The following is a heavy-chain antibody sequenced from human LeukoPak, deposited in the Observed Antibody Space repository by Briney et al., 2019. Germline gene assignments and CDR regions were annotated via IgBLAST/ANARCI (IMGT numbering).Heavy chain of an antibody. CDR1: VCSFSNSG. CDR3: AKGRSPYGWTTDYYMDV. V-gene: IGHV1-69*05. D-gene: IGHD4-11*01. Sequence: SVTVSFTSSVCSFSNSGFTWVRQAPGQGLEWMGGILPFFDTANYAQKFQGRVTITTDDSTSTVYMEMSSLRSDDTATYYCAKGRSPYGWTTDYYMDVWGKGTTITVSS. J-gene: IGHJ6*03. CDR2: ILPFFDTA.